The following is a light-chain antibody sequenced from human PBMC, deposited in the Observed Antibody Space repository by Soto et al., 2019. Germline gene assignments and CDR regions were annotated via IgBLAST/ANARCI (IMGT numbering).Light chain of an antibody. V-gene: IGLV1-40*01. Sequence: QPVLTQPPSVSGAPGQRVTISCTGSSSNIGAGYDVHWYQHLPGTAPKLLIYGNNNRPSGVPDRFSGSKSGTSASLAITGLQAEDETHYYCQSFDRSLSVVFGGGTKLTVL. J-gene: IGLJ2*01. CDR2: GNN. CDR1: SSNIGAGYD. CDR3: QSFDRSLSVV.